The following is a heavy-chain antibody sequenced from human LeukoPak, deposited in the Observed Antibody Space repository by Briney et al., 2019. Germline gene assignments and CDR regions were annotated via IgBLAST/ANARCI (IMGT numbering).Heavy chain of an antibody. V-gene: IGHV3-23*01. CDR2: IFPSGGEI. Sequence: GGSLRLSCAASGFTFSTFAMIWVRQPPGKGLEWVSSIFPSGGEIHYADSVRGRFTISRDNSKSTLSLQMNSLRAEDTAVYYCARAIAAAGIDYWGQGTLVTVSS. CDR1: GFTFSTFA. J-gene: IGHJ4*02. D-gene: IGHD6-13*01. CDR3: ARAIAAAGIDY.